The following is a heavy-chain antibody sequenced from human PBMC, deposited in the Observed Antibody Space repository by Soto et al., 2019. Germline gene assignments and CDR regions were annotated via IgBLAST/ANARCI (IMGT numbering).Heavy chain of an antibody. CDR3: AKGRGGSGSLTPRVDF. Sequence: EVQLLESGGGLVQPGGSLRLSCAASGFTFNNYPRTGFPQPPGRGRDGVPAISGGGDTTSYADSVKGRFTVSRDGSKNTLYLQMSSLRAEDTALYYCAKGRGGSGSLTPRVDFWGQGTLVTVSS. D-gene: IGHD3-10*01. V-gene: IGHV3-23*01. CDR2: ISGGGDTT. CDR1: GFTFNNYP. J-gene: IGHJ4*02.